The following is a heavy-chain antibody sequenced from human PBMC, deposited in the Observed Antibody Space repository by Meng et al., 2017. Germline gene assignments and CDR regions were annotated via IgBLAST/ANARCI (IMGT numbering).Heavy chain of an antibody. D-gene: IGHD3-22*01. Sequence: QGKPVKSVSGFKKPGALGKVSCKASGSTFTSYAMNWVRQAPGQGLEWMGWINTNTGNPTYAQGFTGRFVFSLDTSVSTAYLQISSLKAEDTAVYYCATISPRDSSGLSFDYWGQGTLVTVSS. CDR1: GSTFTSYA. J-gene: IGHJ4*02. V-gene: IGHV7-4-1*02. CDR3: ATISPRDSSGLSFDY. CDR2: INTNTGNP.